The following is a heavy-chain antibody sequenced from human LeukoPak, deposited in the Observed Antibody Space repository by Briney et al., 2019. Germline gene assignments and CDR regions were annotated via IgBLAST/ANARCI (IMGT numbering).Heavy chain of an antibody. CDR1: GFTFSDYY. Sequence: GGSLRLSCAASGFTFSDYYMSWIRQAPGKGLEWVSYISSSGSTIYYADSVKGRFTISRDNAKNSLYLQMNSLRAEDMAVYYCLVDTAMVTGNWFDPWGQGTLVTVSS. V-gene: IGHV3-11*01. CDR2: ISSSGSTI. CDR3: LVDTAMVTGNWFDP. D-gene: IGHD5-18*01. J-gene: IGHJ5*02.